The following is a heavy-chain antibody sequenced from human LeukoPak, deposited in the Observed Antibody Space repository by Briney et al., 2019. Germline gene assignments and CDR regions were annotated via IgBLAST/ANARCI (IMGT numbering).Heavy chain of an antibody. V-gene: IGHV3-30-3*01. D-gene: IGHD2-15*01. J-gene: IGHJ4*02. Sequence: PGGSLRLSCAASGFTFSSYAMHWVRQAPGKGLEWVAVISYDGSNKYYADSVKGRFTISRDNSKNTLYLQMNSLRAEDTAVYYCARDTGAGYCSGGSCYLRGGGGRDYFDYWGQGTLVTVSS. CDR2: ISYDGSNK. CDR3: ARDTGAGYCSGGSCYLRGGGGRDYFDY. CDR1: GFTFSSYA.